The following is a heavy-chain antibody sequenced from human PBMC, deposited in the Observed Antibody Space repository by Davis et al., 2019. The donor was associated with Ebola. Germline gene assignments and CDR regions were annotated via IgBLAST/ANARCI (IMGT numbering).Heavy chain of an antibody. V-gene: IGHV3-13*01. D-gene: IGHD2-2*01. Sequence: GESLKISCEASGFTFSNYDMHWVRQATGKGLEWVSAIGTAGDTYYPGSVKGRFTISRENAKNSLYLQMNSLRADDTAVYYCAREGKYRDESRTFDYWGQGTLVTVSS. CDR1: GFTFSNYD. J-gene: IGHJ4*02. CDR3: AREGKYRDESRTFDY. CDR2: IGTAGDT.